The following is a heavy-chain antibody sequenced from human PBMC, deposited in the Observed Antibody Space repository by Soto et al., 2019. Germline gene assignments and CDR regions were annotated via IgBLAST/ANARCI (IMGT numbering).Heavy chain of an antibody. D-gene: IGHD2-8*01. CDR2: LGGGGDDT. V-gene: IGHV3-23*01. CDR1: GFTFGNYA. J-gene: IGHJ6*04. CDR3: AKRAFQYNGVWDARDV. Sequence: GGSLRLSCAASGFTFGNYAMSWVRQAPGKGLEWVASLGGGGDDTDYAASVRGRFTVARDNSNNKLFLHMNSLTAEDAAVYFCAKRAFQYNGVWDARDVGGKGTKVTVSS.